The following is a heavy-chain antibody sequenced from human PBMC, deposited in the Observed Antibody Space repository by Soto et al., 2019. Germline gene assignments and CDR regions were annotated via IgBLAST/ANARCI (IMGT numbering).Heavy chain of an antibody. CDR1: GGTFSSYT. CDR2: IIANNGNT. V-gene: IGHV1-18*01. J-gene: IGHJ5*02. CDR3: ARDDVAARPNWFDP. D-gene: IGHD6-6*01. Sequence: ASVKVSCKASGGTFSSYTISWVRQAPGQGLEWMGRIIANNGNTNYAQKLQGRVTMTTDTSTSTAYMELRSLRSDDTAVYYCARDDVAARPNWFDPWGQGTLVTVSS.